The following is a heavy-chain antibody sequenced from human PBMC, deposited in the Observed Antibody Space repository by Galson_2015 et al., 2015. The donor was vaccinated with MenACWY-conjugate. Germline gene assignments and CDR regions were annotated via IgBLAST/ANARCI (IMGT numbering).Heavy chain of an antibody. V-gene: IGHV3-74*01. CDR1: GFTFSSYW. Sequence: SLRLSCAASGFTFSSYWMHWVRRAPGKGLVWVSRINSDGSSTSYADSVKGRFTISRDNAKNTLYLQMNSLRAEDTAVYYCARDPYYDYAVGWGQGTLVTVSS. D-gene: IGHD3-16*01. CDR3: ARDPYYDYAVG. CDR2: INSDGSST. J-gene: IGHJ4*02.